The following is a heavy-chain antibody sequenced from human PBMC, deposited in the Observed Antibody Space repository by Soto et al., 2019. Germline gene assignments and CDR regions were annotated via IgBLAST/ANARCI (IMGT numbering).Heavy chain of an antibody. D-gene: IGHD3-22*01. V-gene: IGHV3-48*03. CDR3: ARELITMIVVAGSGFDY. J-gene: IGHJ4*02. Sequence: GGSLRLSCAASGFTFSSYEMNWVRQAPGKGLEWVSYISSSGSTIYYADSVKGRFTISRDNAKNSLYLQMNSLRAEDTAVYYCARELITMIVVAGSGFDYWGQGTLVTVSS. CDR1: GFTFSSYE. CDR2: ISSSGSTI.